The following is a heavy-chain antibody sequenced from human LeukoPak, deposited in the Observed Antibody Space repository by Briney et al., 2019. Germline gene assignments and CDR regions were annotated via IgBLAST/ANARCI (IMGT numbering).Heavy chain of an antibody. Sequence: PGGSLRLSCAASGFTFSSYWMSWVRQAPGKGLEWVANIKQDGSEKYYVDSVKGRFTISRDNAKKSLYLQINSLRAEDTAVYYCARVTRGGYDGYFDYWGQGTLVTVSS. V-gene: IGHV3-7*01. D-gene: IGHD5-12*01. CDR3: ARVTRGGYDGYFDY. CDR2: IKQDGSEK. J-gene: IGHJ4*02. CDR1: GFTFSSYW.